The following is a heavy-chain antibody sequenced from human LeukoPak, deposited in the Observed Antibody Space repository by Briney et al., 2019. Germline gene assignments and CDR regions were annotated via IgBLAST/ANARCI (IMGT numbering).Heavy chain of an antibody. CDR2: IYPGDSDT. CDR3: ARLRLLGDAFDI. J-gene: IGHJ3*02. V-gene: IGHV5-51*01. CDR1: GYNFTNYW. Sequence: GASLQISCKGSGYNFTNYWIGWVRQMPGKGLEWMGIIYPGDSDTRYSPSFQGHVTISADKSISTASLQCNSLKASDTAMYYCARLRLLGDAFDIWGQGTMVTVSS.